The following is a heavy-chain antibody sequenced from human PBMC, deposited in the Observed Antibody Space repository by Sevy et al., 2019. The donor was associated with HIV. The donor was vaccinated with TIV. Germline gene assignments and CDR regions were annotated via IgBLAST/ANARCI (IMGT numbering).Heavy chain of an antibody. CDR1: GFTFDDYA. CDR2: ISWNSGSI. V-gene: IGHV3-9*01. CDR3: AKALYYYCCYGMDV. Sequence: GGSLRLSCAASGFTFDDYAMHWVRQAPGKGLEWVSGISWNSGSIGYADSVKGRFTISRDNAKNSLYLQMNRLRAEDTALYYSAKALYYYCCYGMDVWGQGTTVTVSS. J-gene: IGHJ6*02.